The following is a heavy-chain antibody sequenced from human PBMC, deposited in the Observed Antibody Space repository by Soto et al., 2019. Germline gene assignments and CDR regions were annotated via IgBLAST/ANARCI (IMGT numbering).Heavy chain of an antibody. CDR3: TTDPSTVTTGFDY. V-gene: IGHV3-15*01. D-gene: IGHD4-4*01. CDR2: IKSKTDGGTT. J-gene: IGHJ4*02. CDR1: GFTFSNAW. Sequence: GGSLRLSCAASGFTFSNAWMSWVRQAPGKGLEWVGRIKSKTDGGTTDYAAPVKGRFTISRDDSKNTLYLQMNSLKTEDTAVYYCTTDPSTVTTGFDYWGQGTLVTVSS.